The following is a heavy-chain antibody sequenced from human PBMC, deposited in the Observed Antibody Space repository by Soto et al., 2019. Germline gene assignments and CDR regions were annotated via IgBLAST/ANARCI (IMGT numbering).Heavy chain of an antibody. CDR1: GFTFSNYA. J-gene: IGHJ4*02. CDR3: AKDLLVVVAFTGFDY. CDR2: ISGSGDST. D-gene: IGHD2-15*01. V-gene: IGHV3-23*01. Sequence: VGSLRLSCATSGFTFSNYAMSWVRQAPGKGLEWVSAISGSGDSTNYADSVKGRFTISRGNSRNTLYLQMNSLRDEDTALYYCAKDLLVVVAFTGFDYWGQGTLVTVSS.